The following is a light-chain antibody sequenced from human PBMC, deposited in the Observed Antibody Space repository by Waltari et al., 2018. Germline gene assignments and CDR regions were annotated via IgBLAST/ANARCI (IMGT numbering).Light chain of an antibody. V-gene: IGKV2-28*01. J-gene: IGKJ1*01. CDR2: LGS. CDR3: MQALQTPST. Sequence: DIVMTQSPLSLPVTPGEPASISCRSSQSLLHSNGYNYLDWYLQKPGQSPQLLIYLGSNRASGVPDRFSGSGSGTDFTLKISRVEAEDVGVYYCMQALQTPSTFGQGTKVEIK. CDR1: QSLLHSNGYNY.